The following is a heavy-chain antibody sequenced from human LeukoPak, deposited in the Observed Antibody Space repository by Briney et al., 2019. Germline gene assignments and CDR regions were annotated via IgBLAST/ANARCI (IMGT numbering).Heavy chain of an antibody. J-gene: IGHJ6*03. CDR2: MNPNSGIT. CDR3: ARAEVDTAMVSNYYMDV. Sequence: WASVKVSCKASGYTFTSYDINWVRQATGQGLEWMGWMNPNSGITGYAQKFQGRVTITRNTSIAYMELSSLRSEDTAVYYCARAEVDTAMVSNYYMDVWGKGTTVTVSS. D-gene: IGHD5-18*01. CDR1: GYTFTSYD. V-gene: IGHV1-8*03.